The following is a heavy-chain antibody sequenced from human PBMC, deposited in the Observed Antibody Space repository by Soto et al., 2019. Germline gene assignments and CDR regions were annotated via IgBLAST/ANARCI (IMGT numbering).Heavy chain of an antibody. J-gene: IGHJ6*03. CDR3: ASPRITGTEAGYYYYMDV. CDR1: GFTFSSYS. D-gene: IGHD1-20*01. CDR2: ISSSSSYI. Sequence: EVQLVESGGGLVKPGGSLRLSCAASGFTFSSYSMNWVRQAPGKGLEWVSSISSSSSYIYYADSVKGRFTISRDNAKNSLYLQMNSLRAEDTAVYYCASPRITGTEAGYYYYMDVWGKGTTVTVSS. V-gene: IGHV3-21*01.